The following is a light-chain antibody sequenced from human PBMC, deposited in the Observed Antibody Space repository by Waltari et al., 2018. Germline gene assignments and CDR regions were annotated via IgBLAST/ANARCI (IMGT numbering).Light chain of an antibody. Sequence: EIVMTQSPATLSVSPGERATLSCRASQSVSSNLAWYQQKPGQAPRLLIHGASTRATGIPARFSGSGSGKEFTLIISSLQSEDFAVYYCQQYYNWTLTFGGGTKVEIK. CDR2: GAS. V-gene: IGKV3-15*01. J-gene: IGKJ4*01. CDR3: QQYYNWTLT. CDR1: QSVSSN.